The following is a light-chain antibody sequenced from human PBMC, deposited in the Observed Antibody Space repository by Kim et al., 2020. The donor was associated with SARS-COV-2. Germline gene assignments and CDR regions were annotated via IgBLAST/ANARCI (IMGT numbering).Light chain of an antibody. CDR2: AAS. CDR1: QDISRW. J-gene: IGKJ4*01. V-gene: IGKV1-12*01. CDR3: QQSHSSPPV. Sequence: DIQMTQSPSSVSASVGDTVTITCRASQDISRWLVWYQQQPGKAPNLLIYAASSLHSVVPSRFSGRGSGTEFTLTITGLQAEDFATYYCQQSHSSPPVFGGGTKVDIK.